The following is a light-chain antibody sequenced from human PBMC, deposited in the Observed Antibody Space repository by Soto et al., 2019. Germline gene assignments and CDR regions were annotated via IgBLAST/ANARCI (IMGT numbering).Light chain of an antibody. J-gene: IGLJ3*02. Sequence: QSVLTQPASVSGSPGQSITISCSGTTNLVSWYQQHPGKAPKLLIYEDTRRPSGVSDRFSGSKSGNTASLTVSGLQAEDEADYYCCSYETSAVFGGGTKHTVL. CDR2: EDT. CDR3: CSYETSAV. CDR1: TNL. V-gene: IGLV2-23*01.